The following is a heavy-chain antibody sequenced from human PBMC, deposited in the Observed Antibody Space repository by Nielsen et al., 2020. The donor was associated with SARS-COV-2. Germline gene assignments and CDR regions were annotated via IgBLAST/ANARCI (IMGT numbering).Heavy chain of an antibody. J-gene: IGHJ3*02. V-gene: IGHV3-15*01. D-gene: IGHD2-2*01. CDR3: TTGRRTPPDAFDI. CDR2: IKSKTDGGTT. CDR1: GFTFSNAW. Sequence: GESLKISCAASGFTFSNAWMSWVRQAPGKGLEWVGRIKSKTDGGTTDYAAPVKGRFTISRDDSKNTLYLQMNSLKTEDTAVYYCTTGRRTPPDAFDIWGQGTMVTVSS.